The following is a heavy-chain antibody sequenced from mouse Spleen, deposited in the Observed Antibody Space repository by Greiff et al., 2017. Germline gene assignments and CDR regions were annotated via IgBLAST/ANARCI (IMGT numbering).Heavy chain of an antibody. D-gene: IGHD2-4*01. J-gene: IGHJ3*01. CDR3: ARNQGIYYDYDGGAY. CDR1: GFSLTNYA. V-gene: IGHV2-4-1*01. Sequence: QVQLKESGPGLVAPSQSLSITCTVSGFSLTNYAVHWVRQSPGKGLEWLGVIWSDGSTDYNAAFISRLSISKDNSKSQVFFKMNSLQADDTAIYYCARNQGIYYDYDGGAYWGQGTLVTVSA. CDR2: IWSDGST.